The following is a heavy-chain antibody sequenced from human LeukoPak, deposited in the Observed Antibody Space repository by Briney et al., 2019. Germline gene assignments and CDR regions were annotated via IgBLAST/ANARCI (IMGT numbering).Heavy chain of an antibody. CDR1: GGTFSSYA. D-gene: IGHD2-2*01. CDR2: IIPIFGTA. V-gene: IGHV1-69*05. CDR3: ARAGYCRSTSCHHDAFDI. Sequence: SVKVSCKASGGTFSSYAISWVRQAPGQGLEWMGGIIPIFGTANYEQKFQGRVTITTDESTSTAYMELSSLRSEDTAVYYCARAGYCRSTSCHHDAFDIWGQGTMVTVSS. J-gene: IGHJ3*02.